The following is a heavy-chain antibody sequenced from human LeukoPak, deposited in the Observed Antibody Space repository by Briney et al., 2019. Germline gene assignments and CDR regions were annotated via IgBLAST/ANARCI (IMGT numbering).Heavy chain of an antibody. CDR2: IKSKTDGGTT. Sequence: GGSLRLSCAASGFTFSNAWMSWVRQAPRKGLEWVGRIKSKTDGGTTDYAAPVKGRFTISRDDSKNTLCLQMNSLKTEDTAVYYCTTSEPSITIFGVVDYWGQGTLVTVSS. CDR1: GFTFSNAW. D-gene: IGHD3-3*01. V-gene: IGHV3-15*01. CDR3: TTSEPSITIFGVVDY. J-gene: IGHJ4*02.